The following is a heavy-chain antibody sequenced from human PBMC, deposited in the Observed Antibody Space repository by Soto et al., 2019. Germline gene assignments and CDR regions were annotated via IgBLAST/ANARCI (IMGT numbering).Heavy chain of an antibody. Sequence: PGGSLRLSCAASGCTFSSYGMHWVRQATGKGLEWVSAIGTAGDTYYPGSVKGRFTISRENAKNSLYLQMNSLRAGDTAVYYCARGPTEYCSGGSCYRDGAFDIWGQGTMVTVSS. CDR1: GCTFSSYG. CDR3: ARGPTEYCSGGSCYRDGAFDI. J-gene: IGHJ3*02. V-gene: IGHV3-13*01. CDR2: IGTAGDT. D-gene: IGHD2-15*01.